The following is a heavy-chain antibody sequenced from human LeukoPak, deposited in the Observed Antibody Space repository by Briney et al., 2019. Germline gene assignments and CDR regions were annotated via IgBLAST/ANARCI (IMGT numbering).Heavy chain of an antibody. CDR2: INSDGSDT. CDR3: ARVGIQRYFDY. CDR1: GFTFRSYW. V-gene: IGHV3-74*01. J-gene: IGHJ4*02. Sequence: GGSLRLSCAAPGFTFRSYWMHWVRQAPGKGLVWVSGINSDGSDTSYADDVKGRFTISRDNAKNTLYLQMNSLRAEDTAVYYCARVGIQRYFDYWGQGTLVTVSS. D-gene: IGHD5-18*01.